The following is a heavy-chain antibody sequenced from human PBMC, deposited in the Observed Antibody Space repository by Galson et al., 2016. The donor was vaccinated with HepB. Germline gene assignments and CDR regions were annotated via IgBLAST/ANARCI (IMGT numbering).Heavy chain of an antibody. Sequence: QSGAEVKKSGESLKISCKGSGYNFESYWIAWVRQLPGKGLEWMGIIFPGDSETKYSPSFQGQVGISVDKSLNTAYLMWSSLKASATAMYYCARTSGSAQNYFQDWGQGSLVTVSA. J-gene: IGHJ4*02. V-gene: IGHV5-51*01. D-gene: IGHD1-26*01. CDR3: ARTSGSAQNYFQD. CDR2: IFPGDSET. CDR1: GYNFESYW.